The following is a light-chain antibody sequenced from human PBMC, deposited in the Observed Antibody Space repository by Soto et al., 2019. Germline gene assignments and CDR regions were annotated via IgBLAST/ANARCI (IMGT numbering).Light chain of an antibody. CDR1: QSVGSSY. V-gene: IGKV3-20*01. CDR2: GAS. Sequence: EIVLTQSPGTLSLSPGERATLSCRASQSVGSSYLAWYQQKPGQAPRLLMYGASTRATGIPDRFTGSGSGTDFTLTISRLEPEDFVVYYCQQYYRAPRTFGQGTTVEIK. J-gene: IGKJ1*01. CDR3: QQYYRAPRT.